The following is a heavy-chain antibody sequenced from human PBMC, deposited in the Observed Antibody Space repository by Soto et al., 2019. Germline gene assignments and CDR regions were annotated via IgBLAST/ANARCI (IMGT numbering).Heavy chain of an antibody. J-gene: IGHJ4*02. CDR1: GFTLSSYS. CDR2: ISSSSSYI. V-gene: IGHV3-21*01. CDR3: ARGRHLDDYVWGSYRRIDY. D-gene: IGHD3-16*02. Sequence: GGSLRLSCAASGFTLSSYSMNWVRQAPGKGLEWVSSISSSSSYIYYADSVKGRFTISRDNAKNSLYLQMNSLRAEDTAVYYCARGRHLDDYVWGSYRRIDYWGQGTLVTVSS.